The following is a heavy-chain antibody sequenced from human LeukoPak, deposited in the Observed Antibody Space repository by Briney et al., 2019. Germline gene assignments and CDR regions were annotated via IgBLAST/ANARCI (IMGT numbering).Heavy chain of an antibody. D-gene: IGHD3-22*01. V-gene: IGHV3-13*01. CDR1: GFTFSSYD. Sequence: GGSLRLSCAASGFTFSSYDMPWVRQATGKGLEWVSAIGTAGDTYYPGSVKGRFTISRENAKNSLYLQMNSLRAEDTAVYYCARATYYYDSSGYYQGYYFDYWGQGTLVTVSS. J-gene: IGHJ4*02. CDR3: ARATYYYDSSGYYQGYYFDY. CDR2: IGTAGDT.